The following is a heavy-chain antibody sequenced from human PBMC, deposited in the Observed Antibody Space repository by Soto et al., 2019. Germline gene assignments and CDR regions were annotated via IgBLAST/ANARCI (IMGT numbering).Heavy chain of an antibody. CDR1: GRSISNRGYY. CDR2: IYYSGTT. Sequence: QVQLQESGPGLLKPSQTLSLTCTVSGRSISNRGYYRSWIRQQPGKGLEWIGNIYYSGTTIYNPCLKISLTRSVGTAKRRLSLEVSAVTAADAAVYYCARADIFSYFCGMDVWGQGTTVTVSS. D-gene: IGHD2-21*01. CDR3: ARADIFSYFCGMDV. V-gene: IGHV4-31*03. J-gene: IGHJ6*02.